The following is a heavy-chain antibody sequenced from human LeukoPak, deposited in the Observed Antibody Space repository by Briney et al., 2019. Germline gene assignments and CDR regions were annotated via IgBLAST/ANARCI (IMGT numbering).Heavy chain of an antibody. Sequence: GESLQISCKGSGYSFTSYWISWVRQMPGKGLEWMGRIDPSDSYTNYSPSFQGHVTISADKSISTAYLQWSSLKASDTAMYYCARHYDSSGYYSTGAIDYWSQGTLVTVSS. J-gene: IGHJ4*02. CDR2: IDPSDSYT. CDR3: ARHYDSSGYYSTGAIDY. CDR1: GYSFTSYW. V-gene: IGHV5-10-1*01. D-gene: IGHD3-22*01.